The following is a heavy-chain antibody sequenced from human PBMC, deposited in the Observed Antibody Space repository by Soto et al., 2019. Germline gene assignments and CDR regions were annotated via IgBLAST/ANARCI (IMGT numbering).Heavy chain of an antibody. V-gene: IGHV3-9*01. CDR3: ANLPLYGSGFDC. J-gene: IGHJ4*02. D-gene: IGHD3-10*01. Sequence: EVQLVESGGGLVQPGRSLRLSCAASGCTFDDYAIHWVRQAPGRGLEWVAGISWNGASIGYADSVKGRFTISRDNAKNSLHLQMNSLRSEDTALYYCANLPLYGSGFDCWGQGTLVTVSS. CDR1: GCTFDDYA. CDR2: ISWNGASI.